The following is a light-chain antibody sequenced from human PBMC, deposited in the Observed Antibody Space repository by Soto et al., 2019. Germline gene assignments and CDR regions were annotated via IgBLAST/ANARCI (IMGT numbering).Light chain of an antibody. CDR2: AAS. CDR1: QDIRNH. V-gene: IGKV1-6*01. Sequence: AIQMTQSPSSLSASVGDRVTITCRASQDIRNHLAWYQQKPGTAPKVLISAASSLQTGVPSRFSGSGSGTDFTLTICSLQHEDFATYYCLQDFNFPFTFGQGTKLEVK. J-gene: IGKJ2*01. CDR3: LQDFNFPFT.